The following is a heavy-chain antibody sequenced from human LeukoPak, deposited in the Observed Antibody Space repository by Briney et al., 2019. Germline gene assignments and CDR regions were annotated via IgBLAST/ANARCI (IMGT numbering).Heavy chain of an antibody. CDR3: AMCSYYGSESYHFNY. J-gene: IGHJ4*02. Sequence: SETLSLTCTVSGGSISSYYWSWIPQPPGKGLEWVGYIYYSGSTNYNTSLKSRVTISVDTYNNQFSLKLSSVTAADTAVYYCAMCSYYGSESYHFNYWGQGSLVLVSS. D-gene: IGHD3-10*01. CDR2: IYYSGST. V-gene: IGHV4-59*13. CDR1: GGSISSYY.